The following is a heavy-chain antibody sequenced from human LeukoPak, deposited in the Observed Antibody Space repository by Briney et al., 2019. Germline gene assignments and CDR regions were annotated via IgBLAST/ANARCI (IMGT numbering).Heavy chain of an antibody. J-gene: IGHJ4*02. CDR3: ARGSSYYDSSGYGYFDY. D-gene: IGHD3-22*01. Sequence: ASVTVSCKASGYTFTGYYMHWVRQAPGQGLEWMGRINPNSGGTNYAQKFQGRVTMTRNTSISTAYMELSSLRSEDTAVYYCARGSSYYDSSGYGYFDYWGQGTLVTVSS. V-gene: IGHV1-2*06. CDR1: GYTFTGYY. CDR2: INPNSGGT.